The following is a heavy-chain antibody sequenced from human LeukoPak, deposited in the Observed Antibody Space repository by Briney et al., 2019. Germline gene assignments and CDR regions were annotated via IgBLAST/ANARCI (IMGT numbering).Heavy chain of an antibody. J-gene: IGHJ6*04. Sequence: SQTLSLTCAVSGGSISSGGYSWSWIRQPPGKGLEWIGYIYHSGSTYYNPSLKSRVTISVDRSKNQFSLKLSSVTAADTAVYYCARASGFTFYGMDVCGKGTTVTVSS. CDR3: ARASGFTFYGMDV. CDR2: IYHSGST. CDR1: GGSISSGGYS. D-gene: IGHD2/OR15-2a*01. V-gene: IGHV4-30-2*01.